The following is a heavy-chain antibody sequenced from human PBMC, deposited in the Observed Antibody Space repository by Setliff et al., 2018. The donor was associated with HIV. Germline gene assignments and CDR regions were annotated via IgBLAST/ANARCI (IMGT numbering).Heavy chain of an antibody. D-gene: IGHD6-13*01. CDR1: GGSFSDYY. V-gene: IGHV4-34*01. CDR3: AGGGSRGSWYFDY. Sequence: SETLSLTCALYGGSFSDYYWSWIRQPPGMGLEWIGEVNRGRRTNYNSSLKSRVTISIDTSRNQFSLTVSSVTAADTAFYYCAGGGSRGSWYFDYWGQGTLVTVSS. CDR2: VNRGRRT. J-gene: IGHJ4*02.